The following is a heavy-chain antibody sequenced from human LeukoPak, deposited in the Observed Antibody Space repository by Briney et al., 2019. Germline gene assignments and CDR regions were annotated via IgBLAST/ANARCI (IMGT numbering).Heavy chain of an antibody. Sequence: GGSLRLSCAASGFTFSTFWTSWVRQAPGKGLEWVANIKADGSVKHYIDSMEGRFSISRDNARSSLYLQMNSLRAEDTAVYYCVRDSDYQRISTDRYAHYDALDFWGHGTMVTVSS. CDR2: IKADGSVK. J-gene: IGHJ3*01. CDR1: GFTFSTFW. V-gene: IGHV3-7*01. CDR3: VRDSDYQRISTDRYAHYDALDF. D-gene: IGHD3-16*01.